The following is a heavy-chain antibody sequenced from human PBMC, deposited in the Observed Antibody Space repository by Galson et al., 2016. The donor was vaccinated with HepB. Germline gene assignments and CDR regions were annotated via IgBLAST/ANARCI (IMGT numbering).Heavy chain of an antibody. CDR2: IYYSGST. J-gene: IGHJ4*02. CDR3: AVGYTSGWPKFDY. CDR1: GGSISSSSYY. D-gene: IGHD6-19*01. Sequence: SETLSLTCTVSGGSISSSSYYWGWIRQPPGKGLEWIGSIYYSGSTYYNPSLKSRVTISVDTSKNQFSLKLSSVTAADTAVYYCAVGYTSGWPKFDYWGQGTLVTVSS. V-gene: IGHV4-39*01.